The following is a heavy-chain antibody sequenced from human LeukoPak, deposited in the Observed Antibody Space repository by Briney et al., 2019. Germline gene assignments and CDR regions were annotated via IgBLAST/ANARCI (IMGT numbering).Heavy chain of an antibody. CDR2: IYYSGST. CDR1: GGSISSYY. Sequence: KPSETLSLTCAVSGGSISSYYWSWIRQPPGKGLEWIGYIYYSGSTNCNPSVKSRVAMSVDTSKKQFSLKLSSLTAADTGVYYCARGGTAVIAPYAFDIWGQGTMVTVSS. V-gene: IGHV4-59*01. J-gene: IGHJ3*02. D-gene: IGHD4-23*01. CDR3: ARGGTAVIAPYAFDI.